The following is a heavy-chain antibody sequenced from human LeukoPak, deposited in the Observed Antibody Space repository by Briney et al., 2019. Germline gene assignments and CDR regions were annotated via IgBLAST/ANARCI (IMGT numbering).Heavy chain of an antibody. J-gene: IGHJ4*02. CDR2: ISGSGGST. CDR3: AKDFEGEWVEDYFGY. V-gene: IGHV3-23*01. CDR1: GFTFSSYA. Sequence: PGGSLRLSCAASGFTFSSYAMSWVRQAPGKGLEWVSAISGSGGSTYYADSVKGRFTISRDNSKNTLYLQMNSLRAEDTAVYYCAKDFEGEWVEDYFGYWGRGTLAIVSS. D-gene: IGHD3-10*01.